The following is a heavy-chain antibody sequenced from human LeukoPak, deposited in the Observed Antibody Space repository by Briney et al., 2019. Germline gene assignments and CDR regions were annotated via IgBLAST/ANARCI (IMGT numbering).Heavy chain of an antibody. D-gene: IGHD4-11*01. CDR2: ISHSESA. Sequence: PSETLSLTCTVSGGSISSGANYWSWIRQPPGRGLEWIGYISHSESAYYSPSLESRITISVDRSKSQFSLKLKSVTAADTAIYYCARDGGTTSNPSHDTFAIWGQGTMVAVSS. CDR1: GGSISSGANY. CDR3: ARDGGTTSNPSHDTFAI. J-gene: IGHJ3*02. V-gene: IGHV4-30-2*01.